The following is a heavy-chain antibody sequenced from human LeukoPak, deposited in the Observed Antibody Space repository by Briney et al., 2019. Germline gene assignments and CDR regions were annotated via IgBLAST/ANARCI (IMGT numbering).Heavy chain of an antibody. V-gene: IGHV3-9*03. D-gene: IGHD2-8*02. J-gene: IGHJ3*02. CDR2: ISWNTGGI. CDR1: GFTFSNAW. Sequence: GGSLRLSCAASGFTFSNAWMSWVRQAPGKGLEWVSGISWNTGGIGYADSVKGRFTISRDNAKNSLYLQMNSLRAEDMALYYCAKDEFVASAFTGAFDIWGQGTMVTVSS. CDR3: AKDEFVASAFTGAFDI.